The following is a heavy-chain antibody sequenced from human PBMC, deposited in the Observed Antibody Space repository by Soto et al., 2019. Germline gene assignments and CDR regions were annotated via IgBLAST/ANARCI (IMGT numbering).Heavy chain of an antibody. D-gene: IGHD3-9*01. CDR2: ISDDGTNK. J-gene: IGHJ4*02. CDR1: GFTFSSYA. Sequence: QVQLVESGGGVVQPGRSLRLSCAASGFTFSSYAMHWVRQAPGKGLEWVAVISDDGTNKDYAGSVKGRFTISRDKSKSTLDLQMDSLRPEDTAVYYCARDGSYYDVLTEHYFDVWGQVTLVSVSA. V-gene: IGHV3-30*04. CDR3: ARDGSYYDVLTEHYFDV.